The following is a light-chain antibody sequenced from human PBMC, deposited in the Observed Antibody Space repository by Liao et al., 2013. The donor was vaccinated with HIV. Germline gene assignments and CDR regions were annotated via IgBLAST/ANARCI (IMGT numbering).Light chain of an antibody. CDR2: YVS. CDR1: NIGSKS. Sequence: SYVLTQPPSVSVAPGKTARITCGGHNIGSKSVHWYQQMPGQAPVLVIYYVSDRPTGIPERFSGSNSGDTATLTISGVEAGDEADYFCQVWDTSSDHFVFGAGTKVTVL. V-gene: IGLV3-21*04. J-gene: IGLJ1*01. CDR3: QVWDTSSDHFV.